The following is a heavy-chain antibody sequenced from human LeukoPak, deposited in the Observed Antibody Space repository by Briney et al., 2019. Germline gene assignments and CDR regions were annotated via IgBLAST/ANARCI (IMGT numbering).Heavy chain of an antibody. CDR2: INPSGGST. CDR1: GYTFTSYY. Sequence: ASVKVSCKASGYTFTSYYMHWVRQAPGQGLEWRGIINPSGGSTSYAQKFQGRVTMTRDMSTSTVYMELSSLRSEDTAVYYCARSKGIAAAGRRAFDIWGQGTMVTVSS. D-gene: IGHD6-13*01. J-gene: IGHJ3*02. CDR3: ARSKGIAAAGRRAFDI. V-gene: IGHV1-46*01.